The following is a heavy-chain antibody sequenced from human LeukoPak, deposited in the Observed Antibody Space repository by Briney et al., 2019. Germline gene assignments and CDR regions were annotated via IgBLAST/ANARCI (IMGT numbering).Heavy chain of an antibody. CDR3: ARDYSSGWYPPRFFDY. CDR1: GFIFSSYD. D-gene: IGHD6-19*01. Sequence: GGSLRLSCAASGFIFSSYDMNWVRQAPGKGLEWVSYISGDGTIKYYVDSVEGRFTIARDNAKNSLFLQMNSLRAEDTAVYYCARDYSSGWYPPRFFDYWGQGTLVTVSS. CDR2: ISGDGTIK. J-gene: IGHJ4*02. V-gene: IGHV3-48*03.